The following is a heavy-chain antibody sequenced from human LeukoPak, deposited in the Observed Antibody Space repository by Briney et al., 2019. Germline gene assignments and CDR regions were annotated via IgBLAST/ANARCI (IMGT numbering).Heavy chain of an antibody. V-gene: IGHV4-34*01. J-gene: IGHJ6*03. CDR3: ARRWNYGRNYYIDV. CDR2: INDSGRT. Sequence: SETLSLTCAVYGGSFSNYYWSWLRQTPGKGVEWIGEINDSGRTNYNPSLKSRVTVSVDTSKNQFSLRLTSVTATDTAVYYCARRWNYGRNYYIDVWGKGATVSVSS. CDR1: GGSFSNYY. D-gene: IGHD1-7*01.